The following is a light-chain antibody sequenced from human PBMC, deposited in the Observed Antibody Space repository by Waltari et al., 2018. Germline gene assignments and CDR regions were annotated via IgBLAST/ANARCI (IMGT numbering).Light chain of an antibody. CDR3: SSCSYAPTTTVI. V-gene: IGLV2-14*01. J-gene: IGLJ2*01. CDR1: PPAVGPYAV. CDR2: EVT. Sequence: QSALTQPASVSGSPAQSLPIPCPGSPPAVGPYAVVPCSQHHPGKAPKLIIYEVTNRPSGISNRFSASKSDDTASLTISGLQAEDEATYYCSSCSYAPTTTVIFGGGTKVTVL.